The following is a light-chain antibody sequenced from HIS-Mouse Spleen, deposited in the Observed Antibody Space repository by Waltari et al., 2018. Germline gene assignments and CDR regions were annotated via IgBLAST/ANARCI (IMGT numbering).Light chain of an antibody. J-gene: IGLJ3*02. V-gene: IGLV6-57*04. CDR2: EDN. Sequence: NFMLTQPHSVSESPGKTVTISCTRSIGRTASTYVHAYQQRPGSAPTTVIYEDNQSPSGVPDRFSGSIDSSSNSASLTISGLKTEDEADYYCQSYDSSNLVFGGGTKLTVL. CDR3: QSYDSSNLV. CDR1: IGRTASTY.